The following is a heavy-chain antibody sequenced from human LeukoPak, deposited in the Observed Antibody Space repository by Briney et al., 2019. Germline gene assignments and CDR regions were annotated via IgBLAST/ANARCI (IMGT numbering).Heavy chain of an antibody. D-gene: IGHD3-22*01. V-gene: IGHV3-48*01. CDR1: GFTFSTYA. J-gene: IGHJ1*01. CDR3: ARDMFVGGSSGFAEYFQH. Sequence: GGSLRLSCAASGFTFSTYAMDWVRQAPGKGLEWVSYLSSSSSVIYHADSVKGRFTISRDNAKNSLYLQMNSLRTEDTAVYYCARDMFVGGSSGFAEYFQHWGQGTLVTVSS. CDR2: LSSSSSVI.